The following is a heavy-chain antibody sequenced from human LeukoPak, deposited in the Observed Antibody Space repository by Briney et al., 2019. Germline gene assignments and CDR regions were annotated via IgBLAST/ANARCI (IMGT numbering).Heavy chain of an antibody. CDR1: GFTFSSYA. J-gene: IGHJ4*02. V-gene: IGHV3-23*01. CDR2: ISGSGGST. D-gene: IGHD4-17*01. CDR3: TRDYWDYGDYFSDY. Sequence: GGSLRLSCAASGFTFSSYAMSWVRQAPGKGLEWVSAISGSGGSTYYADSVKGRFTISRDNSKNTLYLQMNSLRAEDTAVYYCTRDYWDYGDYFSDYWGQGALVTVSS.